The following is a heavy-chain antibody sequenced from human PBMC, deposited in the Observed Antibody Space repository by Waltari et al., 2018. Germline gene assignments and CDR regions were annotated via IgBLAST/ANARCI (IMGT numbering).Heavy chain of an antibody. J-gene: IGHJ4*02. D-gene: IGHD6-13*01. CDR2: ISPSGGST. CDR1: GYTFTSYY. Sequence: QVQLVQSGAEVKKPGASVKVSCKASGYTFTSYYMHWVRQAPGQGLEWMGIISPSGGSTSYAQKFKGRVTMTRDTSTSTVYMELSSLRSEDTAVYYCARVGQRGIAAAGSDYWGQGTLVTVSS. CDR3: ARVGQRGIAAAGSDY. V-gene: IGHV1-46*01.